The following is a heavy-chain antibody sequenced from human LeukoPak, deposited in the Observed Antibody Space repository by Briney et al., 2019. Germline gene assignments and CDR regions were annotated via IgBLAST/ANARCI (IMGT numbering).Heavy chain of an antibody. CDR1: GFTFSSYG. Sequence: GGSLRLSCAASGFTFSSYGMHWVRQAPGKGLEWVEVIWYDGSNKYYADSVKGRFTISRDNSKNTLYLQMNSLRAEDTAVYYCARVGAAAADYWGQGTLVTVSS. CDR2: IWYDGSNK. V-gene: IGHV3-33*01. CDR3: ARVGAAAADY. J-gene: IGHJ4*02. D-gene: IGHD6-13*01.